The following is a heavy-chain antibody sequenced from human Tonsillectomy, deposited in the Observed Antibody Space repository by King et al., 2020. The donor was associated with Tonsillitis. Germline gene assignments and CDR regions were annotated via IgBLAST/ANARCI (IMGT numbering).Heavy chain of an antibody. CDR1: GFTFSDYY. Sequence: VQLVESGGGLVKPGGSLRLSCAASGFTFSDYYMSWIRQAPGKGLEWISYISSDGSTIFYADSVKGRFTISRDNAKNSLYLQMNSLRAEDTAVYYCAREGYNYYYYMDVWGKGTTVTVSS. CDR3: AREGYNYYYYMDV. V-gene: IGHV3-11*01. J-gene: IGHJ6*03. CDR2: ISSDGSTI. D-gene: IGHD2-15*01.